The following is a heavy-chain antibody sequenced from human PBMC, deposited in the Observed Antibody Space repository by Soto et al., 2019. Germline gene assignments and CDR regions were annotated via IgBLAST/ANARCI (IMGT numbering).Heavy chain of an antibody. V-gene: IGHV4-59*01. CDR3: ARGPQYDFWSGYLMDV. CDR2: IYYSGST. J-gene: IGHJ6*02. CDR1: GGSISSYY. D-gene: IGHD3-3*01. Sequence: SETLSLTCTVSGGSISSYYWSWIRQPPGKGLEWIGYIYYSGSTNYNPSLKSRVTISVDTSKNQFSLKLSSVTAADTAVYYCARGPQYDFWSGYLMDVWGQGTTVTVSS.